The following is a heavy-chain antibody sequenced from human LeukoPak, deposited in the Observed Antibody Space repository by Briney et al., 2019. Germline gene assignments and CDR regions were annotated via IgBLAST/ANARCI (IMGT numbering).Heavy chain of an antibody. J-gene: IGHJ4*02. D-gene: IGHD3-22*01. CDR2: IYHSGST. V-gene: IGHV4-38-2*02. Sequence: SSETLSLTCTVSGYSISSGYYWGWIRQPPGKGLEWIGSIYHSGSTYYNPSLKSRVTISVDTSKNQFSLKLSSVTAADTAVYYCARLSYYYDSSGPQRSFDYWGQGTLVTVSS. CDR1: GYSISSGYY. CDR3: ARLSYYYDSSGPQRSFDY.